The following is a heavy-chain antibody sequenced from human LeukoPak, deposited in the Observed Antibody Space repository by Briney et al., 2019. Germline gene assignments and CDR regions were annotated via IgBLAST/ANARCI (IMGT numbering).Heavy chain of an antibody. CDR2: INSDGSST. CDR3: ARGSRSTLSGFDY. V-gene: IGHV3-74*01. CDR1: GFTFSSYW. D-gene: IGHD3-10*01. Sequence: GGSLRLSCAASGFTFSSYWMHWVRQAPGKGLVWVSRINSDGSSTSYADSVKGRFTISRDNAKNTLYLQMNSLRAEDTAVYYCARGSRSTLSGFDYWGQGTLVTNSA. J-gene: IGHJ4*02.